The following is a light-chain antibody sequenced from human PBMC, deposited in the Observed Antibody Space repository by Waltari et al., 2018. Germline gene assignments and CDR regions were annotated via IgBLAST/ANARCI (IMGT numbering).Light chain of an antibody. CDR2: EVS. V-gene: IGLV2-14*01. CDR1: SSDIANYNY. CDR3: SSYTSSSTYVG. J-gene: IGLJ2*01. Sequence: QSALTQPASVSGSPGQSVTISCTGTSSDIANYNYVSWYQQHPDKAPKLMIYEVSNRPAGVSNRFSGSKSGNTASLTISGLQAADEADYYCSSYTSSSTYVGFGGGTKLTVL.